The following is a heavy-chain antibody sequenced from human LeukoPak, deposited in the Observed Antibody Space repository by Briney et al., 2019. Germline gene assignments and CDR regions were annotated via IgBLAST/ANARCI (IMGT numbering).Heavy chain of an antibody. CDR2: IYHSGST. Sequence: PSETLSLTCTVSNYSITSGYYWGWIRQPPGKGLEWIGSIYHSGSTYYNPSLKSRVTISVDTSKNQFSLKLSSVTAADTAVYYCARRGERRYLRAKGYCSGGSCYYFDYWGQGTLVTVSS. CDR3: ARRGERRYLRAKGYCSGGSCYYFDY. D-gene: IGHD2-15*01. J-gene: IGHJ4*02. V-gene: IGHV4-38-2*02. CDR1: NYSITSGYY.